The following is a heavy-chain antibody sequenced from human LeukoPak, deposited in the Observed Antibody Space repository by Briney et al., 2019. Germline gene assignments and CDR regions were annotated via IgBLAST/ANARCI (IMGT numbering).Heavy chain of an antibody. CDR1: GYSFTSYW. D-gene: IGHD3-9*01. CDR2: IYPGDSDT. CDR3: ARLGYYDILTAEGDYFDY. Sequence: KRGESLKISCKGSGYSFTSYWIGWVRQMPGKGLEWMGIIYPGDSDTRYSPSFQGQVTISADKSISTAYPQWSSLKASDTAMYYCARLGYYDILTAEGDYFDYWGQGTLVTVSS. J-gene: IGHJ4*02. V-gene: IGHV5-51*01.